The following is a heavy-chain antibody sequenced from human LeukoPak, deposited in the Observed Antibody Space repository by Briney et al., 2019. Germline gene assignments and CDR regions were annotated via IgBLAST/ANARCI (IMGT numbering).Heavy chain of an antibody. V-gene: IGHV3-11*01. D-gene: IGHD3-10*01. CDR2: ISSSGNMI. J-gene: IGHJ4*02. CDR1: GFTFTDYF. Sequence: GGSLRLSCAASGFTFTDYFMSWIRQAPGKGLEWIAYISSSGNMIYYADSVKGRFTISRDNAKKSLYLQMNSLRAEDTAMYYCARPDGELWVDSWGQGTLVTVSS. CDR3: ARPDGELWVDS.